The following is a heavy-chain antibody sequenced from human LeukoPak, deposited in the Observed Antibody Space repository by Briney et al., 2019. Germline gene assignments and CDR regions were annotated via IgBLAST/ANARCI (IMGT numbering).Heavy chain of an antibody. D-gene: IGHD1-14*01. J-gene: IGHJ4*02. CDR1: GYTFTGYY. CDR3: ARDGEGRTNFDY. V-gene: IGHV1-2*02. Sequence: GASVKVSCKASGYTFTGYYIHWVRQAPGQGLEWVTWMHPNSGDTNYAQKFQGRVTMTWDTSISTAYMELSRLRSDDTAVYYCARDGEGRTNFDYWGQGTLITVSS. CDR2: MHPNSGDT.